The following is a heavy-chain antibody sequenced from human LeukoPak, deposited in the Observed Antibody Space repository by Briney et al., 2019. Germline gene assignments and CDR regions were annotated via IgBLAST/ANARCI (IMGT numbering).Heavy chain of an antibody. CDR1: GFTFSNYW. J-gene: IGHJ2*01. V-gene: IGHV3-7*03. D-gene: IGHD4-23*01. Sequence: GGSLRLSCAASGFTFSNYWMTWVRQAPGKGLEWVANIKQDGSEKYYVDSVKGRFTISRDNAKNSLYLQMNSLRAEDTAVYYCARDQATVVTPSGYWYFDLWGRGTLVTVSS. CDR2: IKQDGSEK. CDR3: ARDQATVVTPSGYWYFDL.